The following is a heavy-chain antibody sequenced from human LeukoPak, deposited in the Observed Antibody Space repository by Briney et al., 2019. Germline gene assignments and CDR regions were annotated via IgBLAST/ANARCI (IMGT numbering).Heavy chain of an antibody. CDR2: IYYSGST. CDR3: ARHRTIFGVDY. D-gene: IGHD3-3*01. V-gene: IGHV4-39*01. Sequence: SETLSLTCTVSGGSISSSSYYWGWIRQPPGKGLEWIGSIYYSGSTNYNPSLKSRVTISVDTSKNQFSLKLSSVTAADTAVYYCARHRTIFGVDYWGQGTLVTVSS. CDR1: GGSISSSSYY. J-gene: IGHJ4*02.